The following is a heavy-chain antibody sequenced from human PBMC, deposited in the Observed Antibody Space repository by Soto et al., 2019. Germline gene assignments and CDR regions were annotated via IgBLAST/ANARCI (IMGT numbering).Heavy chain of an antibody. CDR2: IYYSGST. Sequence: TLSLTCTVSGGSISSSSYYWGWIRQPPGKGLEWIGSIYYSGSTYYNPSLKSRVTISVDTSKNQFSLKLSSVTAADTAVYYCARNMGKGIGLVVVPAALNWFDPWGQGTLVTVSS. D-gene: IGHD2-2*01. CDR3: ARNMGKGIGLVVVPAALNWFDP. J-gene: IGHJ5*02. CDR1: GGSISSSSYY. V-gene: IGHV4-39*01.